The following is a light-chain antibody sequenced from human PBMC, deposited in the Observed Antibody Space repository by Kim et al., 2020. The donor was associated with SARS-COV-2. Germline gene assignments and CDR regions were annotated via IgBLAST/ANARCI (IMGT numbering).Light chain of an antibody. J-gene: IGKJ1*01. CDR3: HQYYDSTRT. CDR1: QNIDNNY. CDR2: GAF. Sequence: EIVLTQSPDTLSLSPGERATLSCRASQNIDNNYLAWYRQQPGQAPRLLIFGAFSRATDIPDRFSGSGSGTDFTLTITRLEPEDFAVYYCHQYYDSTRTFGQGTKVDIK. V-gene: IGKV3-20*01.